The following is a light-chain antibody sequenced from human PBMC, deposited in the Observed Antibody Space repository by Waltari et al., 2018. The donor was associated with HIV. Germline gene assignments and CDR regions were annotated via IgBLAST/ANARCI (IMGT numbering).Light chain of an antibody. CDR1: NPDVGAYNY. CDR2: TFT. CDR3: CSYAGSPWM. J-gene: IGLJ3*02. Sequence: QSVLTQPRSLSGSPRQSVTISCSGTNPDVGAYNYVSLYHQHSGTAPKLTIFTFTKRPSGVPDRFSGSKSGNTASLTSSGLQAEDEADYYCCSYAGSPWMFGGGTRLTVL. V-gene: IGLV2-11*01.